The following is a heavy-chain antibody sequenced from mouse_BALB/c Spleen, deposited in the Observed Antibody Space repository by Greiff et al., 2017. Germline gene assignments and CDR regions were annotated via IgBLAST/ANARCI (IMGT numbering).Heavy chain of an antibody. J-gene: IGHJ4*01. V-gene: IGHV1-69*02. CDR1: GYTFTSYW. CDR2: IDPSDSYT. Sequence: VQLQQSGAELVKPGASVKLSCKASGYTFTSYWMHWVKQRPGQGLEWIGEIDPSDSYTNYNQKFKGKATLTVDKSSSTAYMQLSSLTSEDSAVYYCARGNYDYDAYYYAMDYWGQGTSVTVSS. D-gene: IGHD2-4*01. CDR3: ARGNYDYDAYYYAMDY.